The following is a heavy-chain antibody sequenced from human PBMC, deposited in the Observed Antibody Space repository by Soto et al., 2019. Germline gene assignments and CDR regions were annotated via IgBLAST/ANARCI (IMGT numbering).Heavy chain of an antibody. V-gene: IGHV3-21*01. Sequence: GGSLGLSCAASGFTFSSYSMNWVRQAPGKGLEWVSSISSSSSYIYYADSVKGRFTISRDNAKNSLYLQMNSLRAEDTAVYYCARELYGYSTNWFDPWGQGTLVTVSS. CDR2: ISSSSSYI. J-gene: IGHJ5*02. D-gene: IGHD3-3*01. CDR1: GFTFSSYS. CDR3: ARELYGYSTNWFDP.